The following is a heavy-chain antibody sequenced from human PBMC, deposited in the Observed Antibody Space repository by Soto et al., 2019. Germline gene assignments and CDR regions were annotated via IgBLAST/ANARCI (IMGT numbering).Heavy chain of an antibody. J-gene: IGHJ6*02. CDR2: ISSTTNYI. CDR3: AKDLMDGSGGSCRPYYYYGMDV. CDR1: GLTFNRYW. V-gene: IGHV3-21*04. Sequence: PGGSLRLSCAASGLTFNRYWMHWVRQAPGKGLEWVSSISSTTNYIYYADSVKGRFTISRDNSKNTLYLQMNSLRAEDTAVYYCAKDLMDGSGGSCRPYYYYGMDVWGQGTTVTVSS. D-gene: IGHD2-15*01.